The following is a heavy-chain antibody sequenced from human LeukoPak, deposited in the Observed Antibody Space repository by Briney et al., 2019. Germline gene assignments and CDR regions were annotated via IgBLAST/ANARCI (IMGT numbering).Heavy chain of an antibody. CDR2: IYHSGST. Sequence: PSETLSLTCAVSGYSISSGYYWGWIRQPPGKGLEWIGSIYHSGSTYYNPPLKSRVTISVDTSKNQLSLKLSSVTAADTAVYYCARDAAYDSSDNVAFDIWGQGTMVTVSS. V-gene: IGHV4-38-2*02. CDR3: ARDAAYDSSDNVAFDI. J-gene: IGHJ3*02. D-gene: IGHD3-22*01. CDR1: GYSISSGYY.